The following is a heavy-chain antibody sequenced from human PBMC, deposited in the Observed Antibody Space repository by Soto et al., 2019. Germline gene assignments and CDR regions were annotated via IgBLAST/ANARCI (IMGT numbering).Heavy chain of an antibody. D-gene: IGHD3-9*01. Sequence: PGVSLRVSCAAAGFTFSSSVMSWVRQAPGKGLEWVSRMNTDGSNTVYADSVKGRFTVSRDNAKNTLYLQMNSLRAEDTAVYYCAKEGLAGYPPFYYYYGMDVWGQGTTVTVSS. CDR2: MNTDGSNT. CDR3: AKEGLAGYPPFYYYYGMDV. J-gene: IGHJ6*02. V-gene: IGHV3-23*03. CDR1: GFTFSSSV.